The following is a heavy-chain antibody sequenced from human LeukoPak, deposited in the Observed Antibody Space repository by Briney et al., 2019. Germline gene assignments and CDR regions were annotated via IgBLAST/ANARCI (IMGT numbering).Heavy chain of an antibody. CDR2: IIPILGIA. CDR1: GGTFSSYA. V-gene: IGHV1-69*04. Sequence: GASVKVSCKASGGTFSSYAISWVRQAPGQGLEWMGRIIPILGIANYAQKFQGRDTITADKSTSTAYMELSSLRSEDTAVYYCARFPYSGYDRAGTRNWFDPWGQGTLVTVSS. D-gene: IGHD5-12*01. J-gene: IGHJ5*02. CDR3: ARFPYSGYDRAGTRNWFDP.